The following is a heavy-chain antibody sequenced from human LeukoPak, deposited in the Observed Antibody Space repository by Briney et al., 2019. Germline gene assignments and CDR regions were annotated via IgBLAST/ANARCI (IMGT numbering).Heavy chain of an antibody. CDR1: GFTFSSYW. J-gene: IGHJ1*01. D-gene: IGHD5-12*01. CDR3: ARIPIVTITSGGY. CDR2: IKQDGSEK. Sequence: GGSLRLSCAASGFTFSSYWMSWVRQAPGKGLEWVANIKQDGSEKYYVDSVKGRFTISRDNAKNSLYLQMNSLRAEDTAVYYCARIPIVTITSGGYWGQGTLVTVSS. V-gene: IGHV3-7*03.